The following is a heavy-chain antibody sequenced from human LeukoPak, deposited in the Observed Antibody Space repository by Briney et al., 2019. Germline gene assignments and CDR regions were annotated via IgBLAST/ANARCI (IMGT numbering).Heavy chain of an antibody. Sequence: ASVKVSCKASGYTFTSYGISWVRQAPGQGLEWMGWISAYNGNTNYAQKLQGRVTMTTDTSPSTAYMELRSLRSDDTAVYYCARDTFAIAAATYFQHWGQDTLVTVSS. D-gene: IGHD6-13*01. CDR2: ISAYNGNT. J-gene: IGHJ1*01. CDR3: ARDTFAIAAATYFQH. CDR1: GYTFTSYG. V-gene: IGHV1-18*01.